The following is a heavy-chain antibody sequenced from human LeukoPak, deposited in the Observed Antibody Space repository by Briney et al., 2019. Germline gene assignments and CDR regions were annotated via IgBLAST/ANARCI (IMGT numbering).Heavy chain of an antibody. J-gene: IGHJ4*02. V-gene: IGHV4-59*08. CDR2: IYYSGST. D-gene: IGHD3-3*02. CDR1: GGSITNYY. CDR3: ASSNPRSGIRFDC. Sequence: SETLSLTCTVSGGSITNYYWSWIRQPPGKGLEWIGYIYYSGSTKYNPSLTSRVTISVDTSKNQFSLKLSSVTAADTAVYYCASSNPRSGIRFDCWGQGTLVTVSS.